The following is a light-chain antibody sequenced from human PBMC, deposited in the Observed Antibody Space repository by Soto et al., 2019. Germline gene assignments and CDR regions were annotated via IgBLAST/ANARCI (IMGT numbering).Light chain of an antibody. CDR1: QSISSW. CDR3: QQYNSYWT. V-gene: IGKV1-5*03. Sequence: DIQMTQSPSTLSASVGDRVTINCRASQSISSWLAWYQQKPGKAPKLLIYKASSLESGVPSTFSGSGSGTEFTLTISSLQPDDSATYYCQQYNSYWTFGQGTKVDIK. CDR2: KAS. J-gene: IGKJ1*01.